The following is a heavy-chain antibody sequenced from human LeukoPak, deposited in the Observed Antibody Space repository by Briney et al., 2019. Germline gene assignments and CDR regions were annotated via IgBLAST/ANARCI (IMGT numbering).Heavy chain of an antibody. J-gene: IGHJ6*03. CDR3: AKDPYSYGPMGYYYYMDV. V-gene: IGHV3-30*18. CDR1: GFTFSSYG. D-gene: IGHD5-18*01. CDR2: ISYDGSNK. Sequence: GGSLRLSCAASGFTFSSYGMHWVRQAPGKGLEWVAVISYDGSNKYYADSVKGRFTISRDNSKNTLYLQMNSLRAEDTAVYYCAKDPYSYGPMGYYYYMDVWGKGTTVTVSS.